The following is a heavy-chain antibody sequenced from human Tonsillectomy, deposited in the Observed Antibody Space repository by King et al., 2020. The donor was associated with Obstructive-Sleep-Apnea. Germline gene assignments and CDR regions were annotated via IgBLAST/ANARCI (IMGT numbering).Heavy chain of an antibody. D-gene: IGHD3-3*01. V-gene: IGHV3-30*09. J-gene: IGHJ6*02. CDR1: WFTFSCYP. CDR2: MSLDGRNK. CDR3: ARDGGVLRFLQALRYYGMDV. Sequence: VQLVESGGGVVHPGRALRLSCAASWFTFSCYPIHLVRQAPGKGLELGAVMSLDGRNKDFEGPLKGRFAISRDNSHNTLFLQMNSLRAEDTAVYYCARDGGVLRFLQALRYYGMDVWGQGTTVTVSS.